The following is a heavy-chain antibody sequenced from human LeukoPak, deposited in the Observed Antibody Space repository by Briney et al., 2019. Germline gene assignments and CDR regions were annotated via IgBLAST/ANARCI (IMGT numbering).Heavy chain of an antibody. Sequence: GGSLRLSCAASGFTFDDYGMSWVRQAPGKGLEWVSGINWNGGSTGYADSVKGRFTISRDNAKNSLYLQMNSLRAEDTALYHCARWGSGWYFGAFDIWGQGKMVTVSS. J-gene: IGHJ3*02. CDR2: INWNGGST. CDR3: ARWGSGWYFGAFDI. V-gene: IGHV3-20*01. D-gene: IGHD6-19*01. CDR1: GFTFDDYG.